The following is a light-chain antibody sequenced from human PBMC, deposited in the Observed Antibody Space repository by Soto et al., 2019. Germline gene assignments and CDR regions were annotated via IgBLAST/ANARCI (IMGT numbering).Light chain of an antibody. J-gene: IGKJ4*01. V-gene: IGKV1-12*01. CDR2: AAS. CDR3: QQSNSFPLT. Sequence: DIQMTQSPSSVSASVGDRVTITCRASQGISSRLAWYQQKPGKAPNLLIYAASSLQSGVPSRFSGSGSETDFPRTIGSLQPEDFATYYCQQSNSFPLTFGGGTKVEIK. CDR1: QGISSR.